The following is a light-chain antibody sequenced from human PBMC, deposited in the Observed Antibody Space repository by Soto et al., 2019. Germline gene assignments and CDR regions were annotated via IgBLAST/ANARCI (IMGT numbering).Light chain of an antibody. V-gene: IGLV2-14*01. CDR1: SSDVGGYNY. J-gene: IGLJ1*01. Sequence: QSALTQPASVSGSPGQSITISCTGTSSDVGGYNYVSWYQQHPGKAPKLIIYEVSNRPSGVTNRFSRSKSSNTASLTISGLQPEDEADYYCNSYTSKSTGVFGTGIKLTV. CDR3: NSYTSKSTGV. CDR2: EVS.